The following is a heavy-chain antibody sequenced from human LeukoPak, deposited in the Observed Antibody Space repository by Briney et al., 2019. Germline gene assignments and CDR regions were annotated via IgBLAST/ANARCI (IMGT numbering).Heavy chain of an antibody. J-gene: IGHJ4*02. V-gene: IGHV1-24*01. CDR3: ATYRSGYDYNY. D-gene: IGHD5-12*01. CDR1: GYTLTELS. Sequence: ASVTVSCKLSGYTLTELSMHWVRQAPGKGLEWMGGFDPKDGETIYAQKFQGRITMTEDTSTDTAYMELSSLRSEDAAVYYCATYRSGYDYNYWGQGTLVTVSS. CDR2: FDPKDGET.